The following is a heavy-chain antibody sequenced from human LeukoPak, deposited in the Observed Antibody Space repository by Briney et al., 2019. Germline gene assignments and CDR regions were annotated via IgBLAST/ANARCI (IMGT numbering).Heavy chain of an antibody. J-gene: IGHJ4*02. D-gene: IGHD3-10*01. V-gene: IGHV4-39*07. Sequence: SETLSLTCTVSGGSISSSSYYWGWIRQPPGKGLEWIGSIYYSGSTYYNPSLKSRVTISVDTSKNQFSLKLSSVARATFSGSYLYCFDYWGQGTLVTVSS. CDR1: GGSISSSSYY. CDR2: IYYSGST. CDR3: YCFDY.